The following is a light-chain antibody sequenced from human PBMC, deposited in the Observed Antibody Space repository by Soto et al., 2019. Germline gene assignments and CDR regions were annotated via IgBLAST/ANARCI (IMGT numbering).Light chain of an antibody. CDR2: DAS. Sequence: IVLTHSRGTLSLSPGERATLSFSSSQSVSSGYLAWYQQKPGQAPRLLTYDASNRATGIPARFSGSGSGTDFTLTISSLEPEDFAVYYCQQRSNWPRTFGQGTKVDIK. J-gene: IGKJ1*01. V-gene: IGKV3-11*01. CDR3: QQRSNWPRT. CDR1: QSVSSGY.